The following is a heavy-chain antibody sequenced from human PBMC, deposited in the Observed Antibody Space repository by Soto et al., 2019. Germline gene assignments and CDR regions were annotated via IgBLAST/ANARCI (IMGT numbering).Heavy chain of an antibody. CDR1: GGPFSGYY. Sequence: QVPLQQWGAGLVKPSETLSLTCAVYGGPFSGYYWSRIRQPPGKGLEWIGDINHSGRTSYNPSLKSRVTISIDTSKNQVSLPLSYVPAADTAVYYCATERGASYYFDHWGQGTLVTVSS. D-gene: IGHD1-26*01. V-gene: IGHV4-34*01. J-gene: IGHJ4*02. CDR2: INHSGRT. CDR3: ATERGASYYFDH.